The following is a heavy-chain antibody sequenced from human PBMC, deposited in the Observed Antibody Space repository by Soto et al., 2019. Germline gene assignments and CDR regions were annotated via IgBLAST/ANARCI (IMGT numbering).Heavy chain of an antibody. CDR1: GFSLSKNGVG. Sequence: GPKLVKPTHTVTVKCTVSGFSLSKNGVGVAWIRQPPGKALEWFALIYGDNDKRYSPSLKTRLTITKDTYKNQVVLTMTNMDPVDTATYYCAHCTLHDYGDYDPGTSHVFDSWGQGTLVTVSS. V-gene: IGHV2-5*02. D-gene: IGHD4-17*01. CDR2: IYGDNDK. CDR3: AHCTLHDYGDYDPGTSHVFDS. J-gene: IGHJ4*02.